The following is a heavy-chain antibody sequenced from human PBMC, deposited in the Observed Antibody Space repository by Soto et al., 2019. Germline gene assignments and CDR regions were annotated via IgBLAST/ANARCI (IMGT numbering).Heavy chain of an antibody. J-gene: IGHJ6*02. D-gene: IGHD3-22*01. CDR2: ISYDGNNK. Sequence: VAVISYDGNNKYYADSVKGRFTISRDNSKNTVYLEMNNLRAEDTAMYYCAKGGSGNYLTYYYYYGMDVWGQGTMVTVSS. CDR3: AKGGSGNYLTYYYYYGMDV. V-gene: IGHV3-30*18.